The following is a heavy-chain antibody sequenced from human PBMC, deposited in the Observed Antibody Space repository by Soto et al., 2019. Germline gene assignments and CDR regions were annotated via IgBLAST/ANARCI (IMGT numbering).Heavy chain of an antibody. V-gene: IGHV3-53*01. D-gene: IGHD3-10*01. Sequence: TGGSLRLSCAASGFTVSSNYMSWVRQAPGKGLEWVSVIYSGGSTYYADSVKGRFTISRDNSKNTLYLQMNSLRAEDTAVYYCGRDSGVTMVRGVMDVWGQGTTVTVSS. CDR3: GRDSGVTMVRGVMDV. CDR1: GFTVSSNY. CDR2: IYSGGST. J-gene: IGHJ6*02.